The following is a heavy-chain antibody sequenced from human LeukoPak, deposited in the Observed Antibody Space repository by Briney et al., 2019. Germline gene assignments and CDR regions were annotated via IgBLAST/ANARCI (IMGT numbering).Heavy chain of an antibody. V-gene: IGHV4-61*02. D-gene: IGHD3-3*01. J-gene: IGHJ3*02. CDR2: IYTSGST. CDR3: ARGDFWSGYYNAFDI. Sequence: SQTLSLTCTVSGGSISSGTYYWNWIRQPAGKGLEWIGRIYTSGSTNYNPSLKSRVTKSVDTSKNQFSLKLSSVTAADTAVYYCARGDFWSGYYNAFDIWGPGTMVTVSS. CDR1: GGSISSGTYY.